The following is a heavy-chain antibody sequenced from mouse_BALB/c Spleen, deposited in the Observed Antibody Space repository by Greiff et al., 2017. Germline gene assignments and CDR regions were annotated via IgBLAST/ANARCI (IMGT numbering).Heavy chain of an antibody. CDR1: GYTFTSYW. D-gene: IGHD3-1*01. J-gene: IGHJ4*01. CDR3: ARSGSGYAMDY. Sequence: VQLQQSGTVLARPGASVKMSCKASGYTFTSYWMNWVKQRPEQGLEWIGRIDPYDSETHYNQKFKDKAILTVDKSSSTAYMQLSSLTSEDSAVYYCARSGSGYAMDYWGQGTSVTVSS. CDR2: IDPYDSET. V-gene: IGHV1-74*01.